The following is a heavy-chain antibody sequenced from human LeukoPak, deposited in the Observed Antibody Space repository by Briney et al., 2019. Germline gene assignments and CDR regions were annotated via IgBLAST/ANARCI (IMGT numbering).Heavy chain of an antibody. CDR1: GATFSRYA. CDR2: IIPVLGTT. J-gene: IGHJ6*03. V-gene: IGHV1-69*13. D-gene: IGHD3-10*01. Sequence: ASVKLSCKASGATFSRYAISWVRQAPGQRLEWMGGIIPVLGTTNYAQTFQNKVTITADESTSTTYMELSSLTSEDTAVYYCATSGGDYYYYSLDVWGKGTAVTISS. CDR3: ATSGGDYYYYSLDV.